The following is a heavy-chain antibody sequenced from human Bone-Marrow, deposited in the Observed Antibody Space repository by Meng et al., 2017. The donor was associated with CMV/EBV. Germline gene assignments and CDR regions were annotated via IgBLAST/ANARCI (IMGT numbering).Heavy chain of an antibody. Sequence: GSLRLSCTVSGGSISSSSYYWGWIRQPPGKGLELIGSIYYSGSTYYNPSLKSRVTISVDTSKNQFSLKLSSVTAADTAVYYCARPVIYDFWSGYPDGMDVWGQGTTVTVSS. CDR1: GGSISSSSYY. D-gene: IGHD3-3*01. V-gene: IGHV4-39*01. CDR2: IYYSGST. J-gene: IGHJ6*01. CDR3: ARPVIYDFWSGYPDGMDV.